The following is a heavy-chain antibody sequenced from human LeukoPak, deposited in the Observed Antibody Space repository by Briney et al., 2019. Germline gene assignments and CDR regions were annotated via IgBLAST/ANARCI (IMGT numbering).Heavy chain of an antibody. V-gene: IGHV3-48*02. J-gene: IGHJ6*02. Sequence: GGSLRLSCAVSGFTFSNYSMNWVRQAPGKGLEWVSYISRSSSTILYADSVKGRFTISRDKAKNSVYLQMNSLRDEDTAVYHCVRIRDSGSYYFYYGMGVWGQGTTVTVSS. CDR3: VRIRDSGSYYFYYGMGV. D-gene: IGHD1-26*01. CDR2: ISRSSSTI. CDR1: GFTFSNYS.